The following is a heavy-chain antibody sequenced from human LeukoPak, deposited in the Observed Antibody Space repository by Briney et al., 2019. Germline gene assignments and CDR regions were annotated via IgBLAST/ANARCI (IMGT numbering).Heavy chain of an antibody. V-gene: IGHV1-18*01. Sequence: ASVKVSCKASGGTFSSYAISWVRQAPGQGLEWMGWISAYNGNTNYAQKLQGRVTMTTDTSTSTAYMELRSLRSDDTAVYYCARDRDNWFDPWGQGTLVTVSS. J-gene: IGHJ5*02. CDR3: ARDRDNWFDP. CDR2: ISAYNGNT. CDR1: GGTFSSYA.